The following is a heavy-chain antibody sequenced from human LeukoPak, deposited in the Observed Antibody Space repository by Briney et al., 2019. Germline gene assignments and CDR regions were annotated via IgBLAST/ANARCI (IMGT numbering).Heavy chain of an antibody. V-gene: IGHV3-7*01. J-gene: IGHJ4*02. Sequence: GGSLRPSCAASPFIFSSYWMSWVRQAPGKGLEWVANIKQDGSEKYYVDSVKGRFTISRDNARNSLSLQMHSLRAEDTAVYYCAKITVYYYASSGYLDYWGQGTLVTVSS. CDR2: IKQDGSEK. CDR3: AKITVYYYASSGYLDY. CDR1: PFIFSSYW. D-gene: IGHD3-22*01.